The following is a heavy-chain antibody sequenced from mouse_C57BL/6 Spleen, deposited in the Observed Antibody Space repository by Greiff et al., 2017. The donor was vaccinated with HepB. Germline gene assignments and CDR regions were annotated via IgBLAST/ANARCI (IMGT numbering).Heavy chain of an antibody. J-gene: IGHJ2*01. CDR2: IYPGDGDT. Sequence: QVQLQQSGPELVKPGASVKISCKASGYAFSSSWMNWVKQRPGKGLEWIGRIYPGDGDTNYNGKFKGKATLTADKSSSTAYMQLSSLTSEDSAVYFCARCGDYYGSSGFDYWGQGTTLTVSS. CDR1: GYAFSSSW. V-gene: IGHV1-82*01. D-gene: IGHD1-1*01. CDR3: ARCGDYYGSSGFDY.